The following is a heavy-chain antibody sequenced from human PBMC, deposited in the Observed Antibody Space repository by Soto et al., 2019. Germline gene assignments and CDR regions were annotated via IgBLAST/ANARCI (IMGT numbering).Heavy chain of an antibody. D-gene: IGHD6-13*01. CDR3: ARAEGIAAAGFDY. CDR2: IYYSGST. CDR1: GGSISSGGYY. J-gene: IGHJ4*02. V-gene: IGHV4-31*03. Sequence: SETLSLTCTVSGGSISSGGYYWSWIRQHPGKGLEWIGYIYYSGSTYYNPSLKSRVTISVDTSKNQFSLELSSVTAADTAVYYCARAEGIAAAGFDYWGQGTLVTVSS.